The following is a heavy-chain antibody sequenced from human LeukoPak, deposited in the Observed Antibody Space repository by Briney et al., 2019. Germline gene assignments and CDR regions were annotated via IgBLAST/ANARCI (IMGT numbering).Heavy chain of an antibody. D-gene: IGHD1-1*01. CDR1: GFTFSRYW. J-gene: IGHJ4*02. Sequence: GGSLRLSCAASGFTFSRYWMSWMRQAPGKGLEWVANIKYDGYEEYYVDSVKGRFTISRDNAKNSLYLQLNSLRVEDTAVYYCKSGGAAPGSFDYWGQGTLVTVSP. CDR3: KSGGAAPGSFDY. CDR2: IKYDGYEE. V-gene: IGHV3-7*01.